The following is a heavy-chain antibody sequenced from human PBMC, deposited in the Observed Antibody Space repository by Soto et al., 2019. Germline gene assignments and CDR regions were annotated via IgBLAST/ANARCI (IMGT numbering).Heavy chain of an antibody. CDR3: AICGRVVEAATGFYSVGV. CDR1: GDSVSSNSAA. V-gene: IGHV6-1*01. CDR2: TYYRSKWYN. D-gene: IGHD2-15*01. Sequence: SQTLSLTCAISGDSVSSNSAAWNWIRQSPSRGLEWLGRTYYRSKWYNDYAVSVKSRITINPDTSKNQFSLQLNSVTPEHTAVYYCAICGRVVEAATGFYSVGVWSQGTGVTDS. J-gene: IGHJ6*02.